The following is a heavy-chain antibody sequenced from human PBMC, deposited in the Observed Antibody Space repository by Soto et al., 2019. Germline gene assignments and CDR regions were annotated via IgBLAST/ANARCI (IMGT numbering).Heavy chain of an antibody. CDR1: GFTFSSYS. CDR3: ARGGPGCSGGSCYRGGYYYYYMDV. CDR2: ISSSSSYI. Sequence: EVQLVESGGGLVKPGGSLRLSCAASGFTFSSYSMNWVRQAPGKGLEWVSSISSSSSYIYYADSVKGRFTISRDNAKNSLYLQMNSLRAEDTAVYYCARGGPGCSGGSCYRGGYYYYYMDVWGKGTTVTVSS. D-gene: IGHD2-15*01. V-gene: IGHV3-21*01. J-gene: IGHJ6*03.